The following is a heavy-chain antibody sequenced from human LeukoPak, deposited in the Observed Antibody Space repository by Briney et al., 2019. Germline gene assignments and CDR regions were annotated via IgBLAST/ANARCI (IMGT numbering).Heavy chain of an antibody. CDR3: AKTLLGYCSSTSCPTHYFDY. CDR1: GYSISSGYY. CDR2: IYHSGST. V-gene: IGHV4-38-2*01. D-gene: IGHD2-2*01. J-gene: IGHJ4*02. Sequence: LETLSLTCAVSGYSISSGYYWGWIRQPPGKGLEWIGSIYHSGSTYYNPSLKSRVTISVDTSKNQFSLKLSSVTAADTAVYYCAKTLLGYCSSTSCPTHYFDYWGQGTLVTVSS.